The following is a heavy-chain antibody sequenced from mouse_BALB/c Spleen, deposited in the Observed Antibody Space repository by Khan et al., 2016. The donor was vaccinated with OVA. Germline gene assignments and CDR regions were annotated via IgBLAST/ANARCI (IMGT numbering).Heavy chain of an antibody. CDR3: ARRNYFGYTCAY. D-gene: IGHD1-2*01. CDR2: ISPGSGDT. CDR1: GYTFTDYY. Sequence: QVQLQQSGAELARPGASVKLSCKASGYTFTDYYINWVKQRTGQGLEWIGEISPGSGDTYYNEKFKGKATLTADKSSTTVYMQLSSLTSEASAVDFCARRNYFGYTCAYWGQGTLVTVSA. J-gene: IGHJ3*01. V-gene: IGHV1-77*01.